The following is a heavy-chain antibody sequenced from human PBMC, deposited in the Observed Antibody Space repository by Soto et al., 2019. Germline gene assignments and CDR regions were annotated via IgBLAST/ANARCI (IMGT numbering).Heavy chain of an antibody. D-gene: IGHD2-2*01. V-gene: IGHV3-23*01. CDR3: AKIYCSSTSCSWFYYGMDV. Sequence: EVQLLESGGGLVQPGGSLRLSCAASGFTFSSYAMSWVRQAPGKGLEWVSAISGSGGSTYYADSVKGRFTISRDNSKNTLYLQMNSLRAEDTAVYYCAKIYCSSTSCSWFYYGMDVWGQGTTVTVSS. J-gene: IGHJ6*02. CDR2: ISGSGGST. CDR1: GFTFSSYA.